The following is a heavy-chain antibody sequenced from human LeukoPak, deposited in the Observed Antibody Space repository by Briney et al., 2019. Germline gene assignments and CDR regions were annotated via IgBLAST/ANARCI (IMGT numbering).Heavy chain of an antibody. CDR1: GGSISSGSYY. CDR2: IYTSGST. Sequence: SQTLSLTCTVSGGSISSGSYYWSWIRQPAGKGLEWIGRIYTSGSTNYNPSLKSRVTKSVDTSKNQFSLKLSSVTAADTAVYYCARSPVYYYDSSGYSDYWGQGTLVTVSS. D-gene: IGHD3-22*01. V-gene: IGHV4-61*02. J-gene: IGHJ4*02. CDR3: ARSPVYYYDSSGYSDY.